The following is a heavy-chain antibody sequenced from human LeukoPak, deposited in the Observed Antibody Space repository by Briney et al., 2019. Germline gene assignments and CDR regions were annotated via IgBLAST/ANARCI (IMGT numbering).Heavy chain of an antibody. J-gene: IGHJ4*02. D-gene: IGHD5-18*01. CDR1: GGSISSSSYY. CDR2: IYYSGST. V-gene: IGHV4-39*01. CDR3: ARVGVQLWLLHSYFDY. Sequence: SETLSLTCTVSGGSISSSSYYWGWIRQPPGKGLEWIGSIYYSGSTYYNPSLKSRVTISVDTSKNQFSLKLSSVTAADTAVYYCARVGVQLWLLHSYFDYWGQGTLVTVSS.